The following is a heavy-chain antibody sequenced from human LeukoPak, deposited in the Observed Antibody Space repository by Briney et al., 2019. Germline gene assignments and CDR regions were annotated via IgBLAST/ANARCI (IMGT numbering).Heavy chain of an antibody. Sequence: GGSLRLSCAASGFTSSAHAMTWVRQAPGKGLEWISAITDSGRYTNYADSVKGRFTISRDNSQNTLSLQMNSLRGEDTAVYYCARRSGGSYGNFDCWGQGTLVTVSS. V-gene: IGHV3-23*01. J-gene: IGHJ4*02. D-gene: IGHD1-26*01. CDR3: ARRSGGSYGNFDC. CDR1: GFTSSAHA. CDR2: ITDSGRYT.